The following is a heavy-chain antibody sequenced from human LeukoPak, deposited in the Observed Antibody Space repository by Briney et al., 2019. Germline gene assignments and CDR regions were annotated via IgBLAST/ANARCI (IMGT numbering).Heavy chain of an antibody. CDR1: GGSFSGYY. J-gene: IGHJ4*02. D-gene: IGHD3-10*01. Sequence: PSETLSLTCAVYGGSFSGYYWSWIRQPPGKGLEWIGEINHSGSTNYNPSLKSRVTISVDTSKNQFSLKLSSVTAADTAVYYCARGGGSGSYQQQLPAYWGQGILVTVSS. V-gene: IGHV4-34*01. CDR2: INHSGST. CDR3: ARGGGSGSYQQQLPAY.